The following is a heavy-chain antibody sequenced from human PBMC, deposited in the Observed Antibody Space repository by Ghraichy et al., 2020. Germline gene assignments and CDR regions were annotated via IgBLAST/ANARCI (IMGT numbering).Heavy chain of an antibody. V-gene: IGHV4-34*01. J-gene: IGHJ4*02. D-gene: IGHD6-19*01. CDR2: INHSGST. CDR3: AASYSSGRFYFDY. CDR1: GGSFSDYY. Sequence: TLSLTCAVYGGSFSDYYWSWIRQPPGKGLEWIGEINHSGSTNYNPSLKSRVTISVDTSKNQFSLKLSSVTAADTAVYYCAASYSSGRFYFDYWGQGTLVTVSS.